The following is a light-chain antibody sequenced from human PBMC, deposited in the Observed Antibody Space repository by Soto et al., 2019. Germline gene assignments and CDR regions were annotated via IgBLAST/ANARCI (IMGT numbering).Light chain of an antibody. J-gene: IGKJ3*01. CDR2: GAS. Sequence: EIVLTPSPGTLSLSPGERATLSCRASQSVSSSYLAWYQQKPGQAPRLLIYGASSRATGIPDRFSGSGSGTDFTLTISRLEPEDFAVYYCQQYGSSPGTFGHGTKVDSK. CDR3: QQYGSSPGT. CDR1: QSVSSSY. V-gene: IGKV3-20*01.